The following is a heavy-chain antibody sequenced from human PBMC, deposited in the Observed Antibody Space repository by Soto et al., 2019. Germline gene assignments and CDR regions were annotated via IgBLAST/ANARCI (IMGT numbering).Heavy chain of an antibody. CDR2: ISYDGSNK. V-gene: IGHV3-30-3*01. J-gene: IGHJ4*02. D-gene: IGHD2-15*01. Sequence: QVQLVESGGGVVQPGRSLRLYCAASGFTFSSYAMHWVRQAPGNGLEWVAVISYDGSNKYYADSVKGRFTISRDNSKNTLYLQMNSLRAEDTAVYYCARVPSSSGRAHFDYWGQGTLVTVSS. CDR1: GFTFSSYA. CDR3: ARVPSSSGRAHFDY.